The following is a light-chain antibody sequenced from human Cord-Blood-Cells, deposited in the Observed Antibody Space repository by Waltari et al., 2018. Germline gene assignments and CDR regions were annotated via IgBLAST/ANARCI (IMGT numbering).Light chain of an antibody. CDR2: DVS. CDR1: SSDVGGYNY. Sequence: QSALTQPRSVSGSPGQSVTISCTGTSSDVGGYNYVSWYQQHPGKAPKLMIYDVSKRPSGVPDRFSGSKSGNMASLTISGLQAEDEADYYCCSYAGSYTGWVFGGGTKLTVL. CDR3: CSYAGSYTGWV. V-gene: IGLV2-11*01. J-gene: IGLJ3*02.